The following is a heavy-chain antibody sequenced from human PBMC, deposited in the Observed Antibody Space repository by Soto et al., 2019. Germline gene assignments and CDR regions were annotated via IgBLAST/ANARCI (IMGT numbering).Heavy chain of an antibody. CDR3: VRQGIGVLHGLVDV. CDR1: GDSISSYN. D-gene: IGHD3-10*01. J-gene: IGHJ6*02. V-gene: IGHV4-59*08. CDR2: FRSGGGT. Sequence: QVQLQESGPGLVKPSETLSLTCTVSGDSISSYNLAWIRQPPGKGLEWIGYFRSGGGTSYNPSLKSRVAXXAXTXXKQFSLRLSSVTAADTAVYYWVRQGIGVLHGLVDVWGQGTTVTVSS.